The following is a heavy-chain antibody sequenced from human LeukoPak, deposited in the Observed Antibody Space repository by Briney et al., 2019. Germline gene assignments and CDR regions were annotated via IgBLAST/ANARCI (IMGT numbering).Heavy chain of an antibody. CDR1: GGSISSYY. D-gene: IGHD2-15*01. CDR2: INHSGST. V-gene: IGHV4-34*01. J-gene: IGHJ4*02. Sequence: SETLSLTCTVSGGSISSYYWSWIRQPPGKGLEWIGEINHSGSTNYSPSLKSRVTISVDTSKNQFSLKLSSVTAADTAVYYCARLGNYWGQGTLVTVSS. CDR3: ARLGNY.